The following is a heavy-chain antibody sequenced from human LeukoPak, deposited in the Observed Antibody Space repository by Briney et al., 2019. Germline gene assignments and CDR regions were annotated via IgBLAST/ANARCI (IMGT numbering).Heavy chain of an antibody. D-gene: IGHD3-9*01. CDR2: IYYSGST. J-gene: IGHJ5*02. V-gene: IGHV4-39*07. CDR1: GDSISSGNYY. Sequence: PSETLSLTCTVSGDSISSGNYYWGWIRQPPGKGLEWIGSIYYSGSTYYNPSLKSRVTISVDTSKNQFSLKLSSVTAADTAVYYCASRAFGRASIRYFDWLRRGWFDPWGQGTLVTVSS. CDR3: ASRAFGRASIRYFDWLRRGWFDP.